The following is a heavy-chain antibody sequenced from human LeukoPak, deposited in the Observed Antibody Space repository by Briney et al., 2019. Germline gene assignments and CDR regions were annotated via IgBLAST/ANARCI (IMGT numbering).Heavy chain of an antibody. V-gene: IGHV3-23*01. J-gene: IGHJ4*02. CDR3: AKDPPPSADTAMVTEDY. CDR1: GFTFSSYA. D-gene: IGHD5-18*01. CDR2: ISGSGGST. Sequence: GGSLRLSCAASGFTFSSYAMSWVRQAPGKGLEWVSAISGSGGSTYYADSVKGRFTISRDNSKNTLYLQMNSLRAEDTAVYYCAKDPPPSADTAMVTEDYWGQGTLVTVSS.